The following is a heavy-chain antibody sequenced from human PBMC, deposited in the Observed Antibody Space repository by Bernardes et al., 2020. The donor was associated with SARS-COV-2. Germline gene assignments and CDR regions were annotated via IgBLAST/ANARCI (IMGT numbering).Heavy chain of an antibody. CDR1: GFIFSTYW. J-gene: IGHJ5*02. V-gene: IGHV3-7*03. D-gene: IGHD3-10*01. Sequence: GSLRLSCAGSGFIFSTYWMSWVRQAPGKGLEWVASIKQDGSEKYYVDSVKGRFTVSRDTARSSIYMQMNNLRVEDTAVYYCARDIATTGSWFDPWGQGTLVTVSS. CDR3: ARDIATTGSWFDP. CDR2: IKQDGSEK.